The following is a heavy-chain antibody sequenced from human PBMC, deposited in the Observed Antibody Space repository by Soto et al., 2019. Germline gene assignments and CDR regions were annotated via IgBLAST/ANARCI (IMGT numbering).Heavy chain of an antibody. CDR1: GFTFSDYY. D-gene: IGHD6-6*01. V-gene: IGHV3-11*01. Sequence: GGSLRLSCAASGFTFSDYYMSWIRQAPGKGLEWVSYISSSGSTIYYADSVKGRFTISRDNAKNSLYLQMNSLRAEDTAVYYCARVNGKVRGYSSSSRGYYYYYMDVWGKGTTVTVSS. CDR2: ISSSGSTI. J-gene: IGHJ6*03. CDR3: ARVNGKVRGYSSSSRGYYYYYMDV.